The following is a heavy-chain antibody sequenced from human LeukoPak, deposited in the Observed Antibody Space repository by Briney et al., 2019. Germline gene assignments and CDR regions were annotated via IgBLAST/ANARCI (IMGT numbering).Heavy chain of an antibody. CDR2: INHSGST. CDR1: CGSFSGYY. J-gene: IGHJ3*02. CDR3: ARGGQLWSYDAFDI. Sequence: SETLSRTCAVYCGSFSGYYWSWIRQPPGKGLEWIGEINHSGSTNYNPSLKSRVTISVDTSKNQFSLKLSSVTAADTAVYYCARGGQLWSYDAFDIWGQGTMVTVSS. V-gene: IGHV4-34*01. D-gene: IGHD5-18*01.